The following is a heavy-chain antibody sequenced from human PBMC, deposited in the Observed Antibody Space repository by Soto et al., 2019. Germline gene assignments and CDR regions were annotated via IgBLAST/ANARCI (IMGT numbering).Heavy chain of an antibody. D-gene: IGHD5-12*01. Sequence: GSLRLSCAASGFTFSNYWMSWVRQAPGKGLEWVANIKQDGTEKNYVDSVRGRFTISRDNAKNSLDLQMNSLTAEDTAVYYCASVAIWGQGILVTVSS. CDR1: GFTFSNYW. J-gene: IGHJ4*02. V-gene: IGHV3-7*01. CDR3: ASVAI. CDR2: IKQDGTEK.